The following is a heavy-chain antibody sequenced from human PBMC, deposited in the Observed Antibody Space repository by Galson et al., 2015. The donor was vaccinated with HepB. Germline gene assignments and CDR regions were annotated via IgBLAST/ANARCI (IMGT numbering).Heavy chain of an antibody. D-gene: IGHD1-26*01. J-gene: IGHJ4*02. CDR3: TPGTWFDF. V-gene: IGHV3-15*07. CDR2: IRSKTDGGTT. Sequence: SMRLSCAASGFTFSNAWMNWVRQAPGKGLEWVGRIRSKTDGGTTDYAEPVKGRFTISRDDSQNTLYLQMSSLKAEDTAVYYCTPGTWFDFWGQGTLVTVSS. CDR1: GFTFSNAW.